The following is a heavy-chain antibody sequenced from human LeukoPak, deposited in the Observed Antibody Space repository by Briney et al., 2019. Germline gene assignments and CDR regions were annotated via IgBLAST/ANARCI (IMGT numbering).Heavy chain of an antibody. D-gene: IGHD6-19*01. V-gene: IGHV3-7*01. J-gene: IGHJ1*01. Sequence: PGGSLRLSCAASGFTFSADWMAWVRQAPGKGLEWEANIKQDGSEKYYVASVKGRFTISRDNSKNSLYLQMNSLRADDTAVYYCTRHYGWSNYNWGQGTLVTVSS. CDR1: GFTFSADW. CDR2: IKQDGSEK. CDR3: TRHYGWSNYN.